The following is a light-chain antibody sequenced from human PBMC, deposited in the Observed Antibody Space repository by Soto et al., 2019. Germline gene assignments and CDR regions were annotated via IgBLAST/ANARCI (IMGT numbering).Light chain of an antibody. CDR1: QSVSTSY. CDR2: ATS. CDR3: QQYGDYNSPRYS. J-gene: IGKJ2*03. V-gene: IGKV3-20*01. Sequence: EIVLTQSPGTLSLSPGDRVTLSCRASQSVSTSYFSWYQQKPGQAPRLLIYATSSRAVGIPDRFSGSGSGTDFTLTISRLEPEDFAMYYCQQYGDYNSPRYSFGQGTRLEI.